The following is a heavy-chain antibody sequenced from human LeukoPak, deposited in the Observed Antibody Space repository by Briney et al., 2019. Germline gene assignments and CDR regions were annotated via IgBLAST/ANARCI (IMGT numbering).Heavy chain of an antibody. J-gene: IGHJ5*02. Sequence: ASVKVSCKASGYTFTGYYLHWVRQAPGPGLEWMGWMNPNSGNTGYAQKFQGRVTMTRNTSISTDYMELNSLRSEDTAVYYCAGGSYWFDPWGQGTLVTVSS. CDR3: AGGSYWFDP. CDR1: GYTFTGYY. D-gene: IGHD1-26*01. CDR2: MNPNSGNT. V-gene: IGHV1-8*02.